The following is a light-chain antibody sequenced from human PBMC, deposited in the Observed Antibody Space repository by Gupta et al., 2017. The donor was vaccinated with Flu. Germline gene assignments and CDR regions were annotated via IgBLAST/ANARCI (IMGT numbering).Light chain of an antibody. CDR3: QAWGSGIRV. V-gene: IGLV4-69*01. CDR1: SGHSDYP. CDR2: LDSDGGH. Sequence: QLVLTQSPSASASLGASVKLTCTLSSGHSDYPIAWHQQQPEKGPRFLMKLDSDGGHVKGDGIPDRFSGSSSGAERYLTISSLQSGDEADYFCQAWGSGIRVFGGGTKLTVL. J-gene: IGLJ3*02.